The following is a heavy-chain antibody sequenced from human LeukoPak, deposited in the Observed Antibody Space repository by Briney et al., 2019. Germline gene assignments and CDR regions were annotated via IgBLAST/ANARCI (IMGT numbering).Heavy chain of an antibody. CDR2: ISAYNGNT. D-gene: IGHD2-2*01. V-gene: IGHV1-18*01. Sequence: GASVKVSCKASGYTLTSYGISWVRQAPGQGLEWMGWISAYNGNTNYAQKLQGRVTMTPDTYTSTAYIELRSLRSDDTAVYYCAREATCSSTSCSVDYWGQGTLVTVSS. J-gene: IGHJ4*02. CDR1: GYTLTSYG. CDR3: AREATCSSTSCSVDY.